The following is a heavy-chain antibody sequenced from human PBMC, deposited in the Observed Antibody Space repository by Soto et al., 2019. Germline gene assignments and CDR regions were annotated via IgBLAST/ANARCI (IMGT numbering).Heavy chain of an antibody. J-gene: IGHJ4*02. Sequence: SETLSITCTFSGGSISGYSWSWIRQSPGKGLEWIGYIYYSGSTNYNPSLKSRVTISVDTSKNRFSLKLSSVTVADSAVYYCARAQAAYYFDYWGQGTVVTVSS. V-gene: IGHV4-59*01. CDR1: GGSISGYS. D-gene: IGHD2-15*01. CDR2: IYYSGST. CDR3: ARAQAAYYFDY.